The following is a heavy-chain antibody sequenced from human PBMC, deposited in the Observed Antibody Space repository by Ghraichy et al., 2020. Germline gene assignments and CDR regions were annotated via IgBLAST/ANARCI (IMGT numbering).Heavy chain of an antibody. CDR3: ARGGSDWNSFDP. CDR2: ISGYTGNT. Sequence: GWISGYTGNTKYAQRLQGRVTMTTDTSTTTAYMELRSLTSDDTAVYYCARGGSDWNSFDPWGQGTLVTVSS. J-gene: IGHJ5*02. V-gene: IGHV1-18*01. D-gene: IGHD1-7*01.